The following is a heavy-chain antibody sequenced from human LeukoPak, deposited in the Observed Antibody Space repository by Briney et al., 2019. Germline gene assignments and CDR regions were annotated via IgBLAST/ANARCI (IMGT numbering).Heavy chain of an antibody. CDR1: GFPLSCFC. Sequence: GFPRPLRASSGFPLSCFCHDRGPQASSQGPEGVAVISYDGTNKYYADSVKGRFTISRDNSKNTLYLQMNSLRAEDTAVYYCAKKGDYGYYFDYWGQGTLVTVSS. CDR2: ISYDGTNK. J-gene: IGHJ4*02. V-gene: IGHV3-30*18. CDR3: AKKGDYGYYFDY. D-gene: IGHD4-17*01.